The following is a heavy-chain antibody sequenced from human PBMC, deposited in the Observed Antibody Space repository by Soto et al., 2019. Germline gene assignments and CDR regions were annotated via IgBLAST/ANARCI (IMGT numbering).Heavy chain of an antibody. D-gene: IGHD6-19*01. CDR3: ARVMSGSGWFDYYYGMDV. Sequence: QVQLQESGPGLVKPSETLSLTCTVSGGSISSYYWSWIRKPPGKGLEWIGYIYYSGSTNYNPSLTSQVTISVDTSKNQFSLKLSSVTAADTAVYYCARVMSGSGWFDYYYGMDVWGQGTTVTVSS. CDR2: IYYSGST. CDR1: GGSISSYY. V-gene: IGHV4-59*01. J-gene: IGHJ6*02.